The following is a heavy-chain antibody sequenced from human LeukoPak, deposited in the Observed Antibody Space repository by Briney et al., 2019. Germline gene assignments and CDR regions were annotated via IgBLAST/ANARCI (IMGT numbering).Heavy chain of an antibody. V-gene: IGHV3-74*01. D-gene: IGHD2-2*01. Sequence: GGSLRLSCAASGFTFSSYSMNWVRQAPGKGLVWVARIKGDGSSTRHADSMKGGFTISRDNAKNTLYLQMNSLREDDSAVYYCVREGLECSGSSCQRAAFDYWGQGTLVTVSS. J-gene: IGHJ4*02. CDR1: GFTFSSYS. CDR3: VREGLECSGSSCQRAAFDY. CDR2: IKGDGSST.